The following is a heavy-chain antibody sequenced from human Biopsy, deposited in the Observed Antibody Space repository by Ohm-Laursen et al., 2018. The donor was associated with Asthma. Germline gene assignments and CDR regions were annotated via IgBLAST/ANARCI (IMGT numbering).Heavy chain of an antibody. CDR1: GDSIDSGDYS. J-gene: IGHJ4*02. V-gene: IGHV4-30-2*06. D-gene: IGHD2-21*02. Sequence: SETLSLTCSVSGDSIDSGDYSWTWIRQSPGVGLEWIGYIYRNGNTYYNPILKNRVTISIDGSKNQFSLRLRSVTAADTAVYYCARGWNCGGDCYSLDSWGQGTLVTVSS. CDR2: IYRNGNT. CDR3: ARGWNCGGDCYSLDS.